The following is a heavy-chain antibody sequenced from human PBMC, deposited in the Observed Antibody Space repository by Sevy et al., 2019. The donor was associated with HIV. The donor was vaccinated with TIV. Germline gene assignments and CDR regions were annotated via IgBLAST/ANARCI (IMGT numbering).Heavy chain of an antibody. CDR2: ITWNSDTI. Sequence: GGSLRLSCEASGFTFNKYAMSWVRQAPGKGLEWVSGITWNSDTIGYADSVKGRFTISRDNAKNSLYLQMNSLRLEDSALYYCAKDIVVVPATSSGYFDLWGRGTLVTVSS. V-gene: IGHV3-9*01. CDR1: GFTFNKYA. J-gene: IGHJ2*01. D-gene: IGHD2-2*01. CDR3: AKDIVVVPATSSGYFDL.